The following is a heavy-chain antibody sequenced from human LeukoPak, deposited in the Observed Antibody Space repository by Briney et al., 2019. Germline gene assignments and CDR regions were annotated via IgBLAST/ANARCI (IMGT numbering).Heavy chain of an antibody. V-gene: IGHV4-39*01. CDR3: ARQSYSSGWYGDY. D-gene: IGHD6-19*01. CDR2: IYYSGST. J-gene: IGHJ4*02. CDR1: GGPISSSSYY. Sequence: SETLSLTCTVSGGPISSSSYYWGWIRQPPGKGLEWIGSIYYSGSTYYNPSLKSRVTISVDTSKNQFSLKLSSVTAADTAEYYCARQSYSSGWYGDYWGQGTLVTVSS.